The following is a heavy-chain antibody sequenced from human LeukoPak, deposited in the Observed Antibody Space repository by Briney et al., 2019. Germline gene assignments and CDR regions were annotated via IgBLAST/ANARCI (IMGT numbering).Heavy chain of an antibody. Sequence: SETLSLTCTVSGGSISSYYWSWIRQPPGKGLEWIGYIYYSGSTNYNPSLKSRATISVDTSKNQFSLKLSSVTAADTAVYYCARDSGSSRGFDYWGQGTLVTVSS. J-gene: IGHJ4*02. D-gene: IGHD6-13*01. CDR1: GGSISSYY. V-gene: IGHV4-59*01. CDR3: ARDSGSSRGFDY. CDR2: IYYSGST.